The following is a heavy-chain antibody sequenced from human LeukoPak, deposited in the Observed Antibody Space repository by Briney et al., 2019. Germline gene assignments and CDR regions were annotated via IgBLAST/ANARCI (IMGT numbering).Heavy chain of an antibody. Sequence: PSETLSLTCTVSGGSISSSSYYWGWIRQPPGKGLEWIGSIYYSGSTYYNPSLKSRVTISVDTSKNQFSLKLSSVTAADTAVYYCASCDYGDHSSDHWGQGTLVTVSS. CDR1: GGSISSSSYY. V-gene: IGHV4-39*07. CDR3: ASCDYGDHSSDH. D-gene: IGHD4-17*01. J-gene: IGHJ5*02. CDR2: IYYSGST.